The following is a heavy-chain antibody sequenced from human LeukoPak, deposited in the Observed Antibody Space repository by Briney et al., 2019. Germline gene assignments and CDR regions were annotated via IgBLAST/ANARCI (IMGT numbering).Heavy chain of an antibody. V-gene: IGHV3-30*02. Sequence: PGGSLRLSCAASGFTFSSYGMHWVRQAPGMGLEWVAFIRYDGSDKYYADSVKGRFPISSDNSKNTLYLQMNSLRAEDTAVYYCAKDPGVYSSSPSRFDPWGQGTLVTVSS. D-gene: IGHD6-6*01. J-gene: IGHJ5*02. CDR2: IRYDGSDK. CDR3: AKDPGVYSSSPSRFDP. CDR1: GFTFSSYG.